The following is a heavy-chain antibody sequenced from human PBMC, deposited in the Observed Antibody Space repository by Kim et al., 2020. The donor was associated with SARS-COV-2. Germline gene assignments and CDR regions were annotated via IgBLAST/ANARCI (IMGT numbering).Heavy chain of an antibody. Sequence: FQGRVTMTRDTSTSTVYMGLSSLGAEDTAVYYCARATLIIWFGESYYFDYWGQGTLVTVSS. CDR3: ARATLIIWFGESYYFDY. J-gene: IGHJ4*02. V-gene: IGHV1-46*01. D-gene: IGHD3-10*01.